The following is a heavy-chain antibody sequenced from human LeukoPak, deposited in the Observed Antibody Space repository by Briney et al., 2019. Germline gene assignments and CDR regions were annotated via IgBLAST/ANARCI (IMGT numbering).Heavy chain of an antibody. D-gene: IGHD3-10*01. CDR1: GGSISSSNW. Sequence: SETLSLTCAVSGGSISSSNWWSWVRQPPGKGLEWIGEIYHSGSTNYNPSLKSRVTMSVDTSKNQFSLKLSSVTAADAAVYYCARTPMVRGVIKRSSWFDPWGQGTLVTVSS. CDR3: ARTPMVRGVIKRSSWFDP. J-gene: IGHJ5*02. CDR2: IYHSGST. V-gene: IGHV4-4*02.